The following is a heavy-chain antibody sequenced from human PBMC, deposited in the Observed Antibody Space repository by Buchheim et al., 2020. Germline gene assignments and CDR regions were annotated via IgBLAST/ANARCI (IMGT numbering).Heavy chain of an antibody. CDR2: INPNSGGT. D-gene: IGHD6-13*01. J-gene: IGHJ6*04. CDR1: GYTFTGYY. CDR3: ARLADVSSSWYDYYYYYGMDV. Sequence: QVQLVQSGAEVKKPGASVKVSCKASGYTFTGYYMHWVRQAPGQGLEWMGWINPNSGGTNYAQKFQGRVTMTRDTSLSTAYMELSRLRSDDTAVYYCARLADVSSSWYDYYYYYGMDVWGKGTT. V-gene: IGHV1-2*02.